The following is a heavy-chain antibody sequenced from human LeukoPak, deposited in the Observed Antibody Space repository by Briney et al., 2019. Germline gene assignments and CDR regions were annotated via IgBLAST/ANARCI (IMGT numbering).Heavy chain of an antibody. V-gene: IGHV1-18*01. CDR1: GYTFNTYG. Sequence: ASVKVSCKTSGYTFNTYGISWVRQAPGQGPEWMGWISGYNGNTNYAQKLQGRVTMTTDTSTSTAYMELRSLRSDDTAVYYCARGAAAAPQGGNWFDPWGQGTLVTVSS. CDR3: ARGAAAAPQGGNWFDP. J-gene: IGHJ5*02. CDR2: ISGYNGNT. D-gene: IGHD6-13*01.